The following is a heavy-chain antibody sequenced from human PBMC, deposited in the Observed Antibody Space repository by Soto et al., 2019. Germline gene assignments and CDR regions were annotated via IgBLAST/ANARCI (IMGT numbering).Heavy chain of an antibody. V-gene: IGHV3-30-3*01. CDR1: GFTFSSYA. CDR3: ARETHYCSGGSCGTNWFDP. CDR2: ISYDGSNK. D-gene: IGHD2-15*01. J-gene: IGHJ5*02. Sequence: SLRLSCAACGFTFSSYARHGVRQSPGKGLEWVAVISYDGSNKYYADSVKGRFTISRDNSKNTLYLQMNSLRAEDTAVYYCARETHYCSGGSCGTNWFDPWGQGTLVTVSS.